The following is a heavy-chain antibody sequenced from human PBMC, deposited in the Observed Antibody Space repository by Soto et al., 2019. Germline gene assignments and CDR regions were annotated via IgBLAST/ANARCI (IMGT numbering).Heavy chain of an antibody. CDR2: ISSSGSTI. V-gene: IGHV3-48*03. CDR1: GFTFRSYE. Sequence: GGSLRLSCAASGFTFRSYEMNWVRQAPGKGLEWVSYISSSGSTIYYADSVKGRFTISRDNAKNSLYLQMNSLRAEDTAVYYCARYGDSLKSYGMDVWGQGTTVTVS. J-gene: IGHJ6*02. CDR3: ARYGDSLKSYGMDV. D-gene: IGHD4-17*01.